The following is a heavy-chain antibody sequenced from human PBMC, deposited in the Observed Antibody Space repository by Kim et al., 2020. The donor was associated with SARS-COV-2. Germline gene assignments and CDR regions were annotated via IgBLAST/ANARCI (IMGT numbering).Heavy chain of an antibody. CDR2: IYSGGST. Sequence: GGSLRLSCAASGFTVSSNYMSWVRQAPGKGLEWVSVIYSGGSTYYADSVKGRFTISRDNSKNTLYLQMNSLRAEDTAVYYCARETPSRTIFSYCAFDIWGQGTMVTVSS. CDR1: GFTVSSNY. CDR3: ARETPSRTIFSYCAFDI. D-gene: IGHD3-9*01. J-gene: IGHJ3*02. V-gene: IGHV3-53*01.